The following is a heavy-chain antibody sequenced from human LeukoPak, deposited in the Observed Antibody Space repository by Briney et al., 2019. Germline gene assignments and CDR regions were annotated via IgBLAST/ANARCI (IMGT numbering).Heavy chain of an antibody. J-gene: IGHJ4*02. D-gene: IGHD4-23*01. CDR2: VSGSGGTT. CDR3: ARVDPVDDYGGNSPTYFDY. Sequence: GGSLRLSCAASGFTFSSYAMSWVRQAPGKGLEWVSAVSGSGGTTYYADSVKGRFTISRDNAKNSLYLQMNSLRAEDTAVYYCARVDPVDDYGGNSPTYFDYWGQGTLVTVSS. V-gene: IGHV3-23*01. CDR1: GFTFSSYA.